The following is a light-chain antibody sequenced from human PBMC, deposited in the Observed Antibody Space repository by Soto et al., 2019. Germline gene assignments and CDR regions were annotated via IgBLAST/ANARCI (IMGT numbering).Light chain of an antibody. V-gene: IGLV3-27*01. Sequence: SYELTQPSSVSVSPGQTARITCSGDVLAKKYARWFQQKPGQAPVVVIYKDSERPSGIPERFSGSSSGTTVTLTISGAQVEDEADYYCCSVADNNVIFGGGTKLTVL. J-gene: IGLJ2*01. CDR2: KDS. CDR3: CSVADNNVI. CDR1: VLAKKY.